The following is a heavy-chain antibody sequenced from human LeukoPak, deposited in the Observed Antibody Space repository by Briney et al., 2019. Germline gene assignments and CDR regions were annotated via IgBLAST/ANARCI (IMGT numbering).Heavy chain of an antibody. D-gene: IGHD3-22*01. CDR2: IYPNSGET. V-gene: IGHV1-2*02. CDR3: ASVTYSDYSGHDY. Sequence: ASVKVSCKASGYTFTGYYMHWVRQAPGQGLEWMGWIYPNSGETKYAQKFQGRVTMTRDSSISTAYMELGSLTSDDTAVYYCASVTYSDYSGHDYWGQGTLVTVSS. CDR1: GYTFTGYY. J-gene: IGHJ4*02.